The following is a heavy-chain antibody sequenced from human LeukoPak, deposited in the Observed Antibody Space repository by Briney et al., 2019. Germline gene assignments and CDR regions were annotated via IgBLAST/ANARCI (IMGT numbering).Heavy chain of an antibody. Sequence: PGRSLRLSCAASGFTFDDYAMHWVRQAPGKGLEWVSGISWNSGSIGYADSVKGRFTISRDNAKNSLYLQMNSLRAEDTALYYCAKDDSSGYPIGTGGDYWGQGTLVTVSS. CDR1: GFTFDDYA. CDR3: AKDDSSGYPIGTGGDY. D-gene: IGHD3-22*01. CDR2: ISWNSGSI. J-gene: IGHJ4*02. V-gene: IGHV3-9*01.